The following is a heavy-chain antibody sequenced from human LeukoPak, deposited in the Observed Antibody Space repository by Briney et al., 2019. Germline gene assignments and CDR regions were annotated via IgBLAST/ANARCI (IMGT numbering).Heavy chain of an antibody. CDR1: GFTFTTYW. V-gene: IGHV3-7*01. CDR3: ASGDILTGYAFDI. J-gene: IGHJ3*02. D-gene: IGHD3-9*01. Sequence: GGSLRLSCAASGFTFTTYWMGWVRQAPGKGLEWVANIKQDGSEQYYVDSVKGRFTISRDNAKNSLYLQMNSLRAEDTAVYYCASGDILTGYAFDIWGQGTMVTVSS. CDR2: IKQDGSEQ.